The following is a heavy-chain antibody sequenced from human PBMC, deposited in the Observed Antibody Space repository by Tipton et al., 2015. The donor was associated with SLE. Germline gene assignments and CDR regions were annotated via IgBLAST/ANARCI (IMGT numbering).Heavy chain of an antibody. CDR1: GDSISSSPYY. CDR3: ARNSRYGDFY. V-gene: IGHV4-39*07. Sequence: VKPSETLSLFCTVSGDSISSSPYYWGWIRQPPGKGLEWIGNIFHGGNAYYNPSLRGRVTVSVDTSKNQVSLKLSPVTAADTAVYFCARNSRYGDFYWGPGTLVTVSS. D-gene: IGHD3-3*01. CDR2: IFHGGNA. J-gene: IGHJ4*02.